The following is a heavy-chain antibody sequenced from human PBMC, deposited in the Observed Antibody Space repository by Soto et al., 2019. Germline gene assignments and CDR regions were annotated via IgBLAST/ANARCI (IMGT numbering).Heavy chain of an antibody. CDR3: ASSRGYDSSGLDY. CDR1: GGSISSYY. D-gene: IGHD5-12*01. J-gene: IGHJ4*02. CDR2: IYYSGST. Sequence: PSETLSLTCTVSGGSISSYYWSWIRQPPGKGLEWIGYIYYSGSTNYNPSLKSRVTISVDTSKNQFSLKLSSVTAADTAVYYCASSRGYDSSGLDYWGQGTLVTVS. V-gene: IGHV4-59*01.